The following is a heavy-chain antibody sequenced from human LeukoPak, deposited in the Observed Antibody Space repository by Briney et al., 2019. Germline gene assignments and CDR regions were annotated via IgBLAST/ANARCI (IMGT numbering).Heavy chain of an antibody. D-gene: IGHD5-18*01. Sequence: GGSLRLSCAASGFTFNSYAMSWVRQAPGKGLEWVSAISGSGGSTYYADSVKGRFTISRDNAKNSLYLQMNSLRDEDTAVYYCASSFGHLDHWGQGTLVTVSS. J-gene: IGHJ4*02. CDR2: ISGSGGST. CDR3: ASSFGHLDH. V-gene: IGHV3-23*01. CDR1: GFTFNSYA.